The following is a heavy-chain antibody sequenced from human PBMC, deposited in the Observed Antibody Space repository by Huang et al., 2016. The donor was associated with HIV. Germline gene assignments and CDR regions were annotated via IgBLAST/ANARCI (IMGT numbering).Heavy chain of an antibody. Sequence: QVQLQQWGAGLLKPSETLSLTCAVYGGSFSGYYWTWVRQPPGKGLEWIGEINHTGSANDNPARKSRVTISTEMSKNQFSLRLRSVTAADTAVYYCARALYSYGLGYWGQGTLVTVSS. D-gene: IGHD5-18*01. CDR3: ARALYSYGLGY. CDR1: GGSFSGYY. J-gene: IGHJ4*02. CDR2: INHTGSA. V-gene: IGHV4-34*01.